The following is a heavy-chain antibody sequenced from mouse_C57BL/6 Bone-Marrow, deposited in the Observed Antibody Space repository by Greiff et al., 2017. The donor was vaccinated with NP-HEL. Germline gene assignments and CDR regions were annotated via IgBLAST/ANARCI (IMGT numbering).Heavy chain of an antibody. V-gene: IGHV5-12*01. Sequence: EVMLVESGGGLVQPGGSLKLSCAASGFTFSDYYMYWVRQTPEKRLEWVAYISNGGGSTYYPDTVKGRFTISRDNAKNTLYLQMSRLKSEDTAMYYCARHRTSMDYWGQGTSVTVSS. CDR1: GFTFSDYY. CDR3: ARHRTSMDY. CDR2: ISNGGGST. J-gene: IGHJ4*01.